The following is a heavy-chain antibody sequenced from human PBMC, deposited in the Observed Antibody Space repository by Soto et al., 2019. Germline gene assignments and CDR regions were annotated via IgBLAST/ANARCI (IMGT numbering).Heavy chain of an antibody. CDR3: ARDWESTVSTWSFGAF. CDR2: IIPFLGVT. J-gene: IGHJ4*02. V-gene: IGHV1-69*08. Sequence: QVQLVQSGAEVKKPGSSVKVSCTASGGTFSPYTVNWVRQAPGQGLEWMGRIIPFLGVTNYAQKFQARVTLTADTSTTTAYMELSGLRFEDTAVYYCARDWESTVSTWSFGAFWGRGTLVTVSS. D-gene: IGHD3-10*01. CDR1: GGTFSPYT.